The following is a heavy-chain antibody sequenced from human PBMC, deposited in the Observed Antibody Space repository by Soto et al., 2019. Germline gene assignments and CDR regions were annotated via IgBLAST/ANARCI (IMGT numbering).Heavy chain of an antibody. CDR1: GFSLSTSGVG. CDR3: AHRPGYYGSGSYSY. D-gene: IGHD3-10*01. CDR2: IYWNDDK. V-gene: IGHV2-5*01. Sequence: SGPTLVNPTQTLTLTCTFSGFSLSTSGVGVGWIRQPPGKALEWLALIYWNDDKRYSPSLKSRLTITKDTSKNQVVLTMTNMDPVGTATYYCAHRPGYYGSGSYSYWGQGTLVTVSS. J-gene: IGHJ4*02.